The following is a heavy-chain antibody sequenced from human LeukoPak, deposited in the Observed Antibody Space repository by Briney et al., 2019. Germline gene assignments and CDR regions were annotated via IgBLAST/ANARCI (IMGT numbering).Heavy chain of an antibody. CDR1: GYILTGCH. CDR3: ARGRNSSSWYFDWFDP. Sequence: GASVKVSCKASGYILTGCHMHWVRQAPGQGLQWMGCINPNSGGTNYAQKFHGRVSMTWDTTITTAYMELSRLRSDDTAVYYCARGRNSSSWYFDWFDPWGQGTLVTVSS. D-gene: IGHD6-13*01. CDR2: INPNSGGT. J-gene: IGHJ5*02. V-gene: IGHV1-2*02.